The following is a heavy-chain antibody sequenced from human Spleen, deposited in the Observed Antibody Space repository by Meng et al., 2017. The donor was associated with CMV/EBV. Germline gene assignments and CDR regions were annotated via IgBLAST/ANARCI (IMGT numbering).Heavy chain of an antibody. CDR1: GFRFSDYY. D-gene: IGHD2-2*01. CDR3: ARVGCWADVIPADSCAFDM. V-gene: IGHV3-11*01. Sequence: GGSLRLSCAASGFRFSDYYMSWIRQAPGKGLEWLSYISDSGSSRYYADSVRGRFTISRDNAKKSLYLEMNILRAEDTALYYCARVGCWADVIPADSCAFDMWGQGTMVTVSS. J-gene: IGHJ3*02. CDR2: ISDSGSSR.